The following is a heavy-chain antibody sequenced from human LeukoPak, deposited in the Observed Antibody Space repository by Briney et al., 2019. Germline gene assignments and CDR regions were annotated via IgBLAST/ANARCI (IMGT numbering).Heavy chain of an antibody. J-gene: IGHJ6*02. D-gene: IGHD2-2*01. CDR3: ARDPSLGDPIYYYYGMDV. CDR1: GGSISSSSYY. CDR2: IYYSGST. V-gene: IGHV4-39*07. Sequence: SETLSLTCTVSGGSISSSSYYWGWIHQPPGKGLEWIGSIYYSGSTYYNPSLKSRVTISVDTSKNQFSLKLSSVTAADTAVYYCARDPSLGDPIYYYYGMDVWGQGTTVTVSS.